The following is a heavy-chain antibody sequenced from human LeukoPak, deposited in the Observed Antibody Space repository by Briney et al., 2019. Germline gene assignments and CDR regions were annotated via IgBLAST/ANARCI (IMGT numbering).Heavy chain of an antibody. CDR3: ARAIPVGRRAAANDAFDI. CDR1: GGSISSGGYY. D-gene: IGHD2-2*01. Sequence: PSQTLSLTCTVSGGSISSGGYYWSWIRQHPGKGLEWIGYIYYSGSTYYNPSLKSRVTISVDKSKNQFSLKLSSVTAADTAVYYCARAIPVGRRAAANDAFDIWGQGTMVTVSS. CDR2: IYYSGST. V-gene: IGHV4-31*03. J-gene: IGHJ3*02.